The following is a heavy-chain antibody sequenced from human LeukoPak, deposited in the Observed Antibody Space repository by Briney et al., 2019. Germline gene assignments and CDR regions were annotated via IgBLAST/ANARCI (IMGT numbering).Heavy chain of an antibody. CDR3: TKDPNGDYVGAFDP. V-gene: IGHV3-23*01. D-gene: IGHD4-17*01. Sequence: PGGSLRLSCEVSGFPLSSFAMTWVRQAPGGGLEWVSSITGSHGRTYNTDSVKGRFTISRDNSQNTLYLQMNSLRAEDTAVYDCTKDPNGDYVGAFDPWGQGTLVTVSS. J-gene: IGHJ5*02. CDR1: GFPLSSFA. CDR2: ITGSHGRT.